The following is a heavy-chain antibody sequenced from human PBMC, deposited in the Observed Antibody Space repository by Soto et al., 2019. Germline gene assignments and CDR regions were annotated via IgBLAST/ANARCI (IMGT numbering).Heavy chain of an antibody. D-gene: IGHD5-18*01. CDR3: AKDRGYSYGFFDY. CDR1: GFTFSSYA. J-gene: IGHJ4*02. V-gene: IGHV3-23*01. CDR2: ISGSGSST. Sequence: GGSLRLSCAASGFTFSSYAMSWVRQAPGKGLEWVSAISGSGSSTYYADSVKGRFTISRDNSENTLYLQMNSLRAEDTAVYYCAKDRGYSYGFFDYWGQGTLVTVSS.